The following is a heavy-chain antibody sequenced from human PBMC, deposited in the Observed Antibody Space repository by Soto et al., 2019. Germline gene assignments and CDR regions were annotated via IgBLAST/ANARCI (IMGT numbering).Heavy chain of an antibody. Sequence: ASVKGSCKASGYTFTYNAIHWVRQAPGQRLEWMGWINAGNGDTKYSQKFQGRVTITTDTSASTAYMELSSLRSEDTAVYFCARLPRIGVAVYDFWGQGTLVTVSS. J-gene: IGHJ4*02. D-gene: IGHD6-19*01. V-gene: IGHV1-3*01. CDR3: ARLPRIGVAVYDF. CDR1: GYTFTYNA. CDR2: INAGNGDT.